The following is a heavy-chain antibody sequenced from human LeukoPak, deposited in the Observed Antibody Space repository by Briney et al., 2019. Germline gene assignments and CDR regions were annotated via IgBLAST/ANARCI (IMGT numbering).Heavy chain of an antibody. CDR3: AKVPDYDILTGSFDY. V-gene: IGHV3-23*01. CDR1: GFTFSSSA. D-gene: IGHD3-9*01. J-gene: IGHJ4*02. Sequence: GGSLRLSCAASGFTFSSSAMSWVRQAPGKGLEWLSTISGGGGSTYYADSVKGRFTISRDNSKNTLYLQMNSLRAEDTAVYYCAKVPDYDILTGSFDYWGQGTLVTVSS. CDR2: ISGGGGST.